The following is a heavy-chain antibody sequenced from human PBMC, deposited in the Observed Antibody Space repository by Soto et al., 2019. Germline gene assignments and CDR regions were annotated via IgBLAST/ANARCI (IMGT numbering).Heavy chain of an antibody. D-gene: IGHD3-16*02. CDR1: GFTFSRDW. Sequence: PGGSLRLSCAASGFTFSRDWMHWVRQGPGEGLVWVARIDSDGSTTTYADSVKGRFTISRDNAKDTLYLQMNSLRAEDTAVYYWVRGFTYRNFAYFDYGAQGTQVPVSS. CDR3: VRGFTYRNFAYFDY. J-gene: IGHJ4*02. V-gene: IGHV3-74*01. CDR2: IDSDGSTT.